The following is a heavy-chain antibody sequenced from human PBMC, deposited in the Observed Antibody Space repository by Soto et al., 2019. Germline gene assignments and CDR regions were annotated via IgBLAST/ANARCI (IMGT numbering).Heavy chain of an antibody. V-gene: IGHV5-51*01. J-gene: IGHJ4*02. CDR2: IYPSDSDT. CDR1: GYTFTTNW. CDR3: ARAYGGRFDY. D-gene: IGHD2-15*01. Sequence: PGESLKISCKGSGYTFTTNWIGWVRQMPGKGLEWMGIIYPSDSDTGYSPSFQGQVTISADKSISTAYLQWSSLKASDTAMYYCARAYGGRFDYWGQGTLVTVSS.